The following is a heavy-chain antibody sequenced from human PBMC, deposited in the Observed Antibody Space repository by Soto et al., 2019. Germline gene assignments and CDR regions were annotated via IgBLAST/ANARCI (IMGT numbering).Heavy chain of an antibody. J-gene: IGHJ4*02. Sequence: QVQLVESGGGVVQPRRSLRLSCAASGFIFTSYIVHWVRQAPGKGLEWVASVSYDGSKKHYADSVKGRFSISRDNSKXXXXXXXXXXXXXXXXXXXXXXXXXXXXDCNFDSWGQGTLVTVSS. CDR3: XXXXXXXXDCNFDS. V-gene: IGHV3-30*01. CDR2: VSYDGSKK. CDR1: GFIFTSYI. D-gene: IGHD2-21*02.